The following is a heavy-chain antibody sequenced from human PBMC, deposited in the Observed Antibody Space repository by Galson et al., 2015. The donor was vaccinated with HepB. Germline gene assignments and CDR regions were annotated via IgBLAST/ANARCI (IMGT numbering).Heavy chain of an antibody. CDR3: ARSMVGTYSYGMDV. CDR2: MYPGGSDT. CDR1: GYSFSSYW. Sequence: QSGAAVKKPGESLKISCEGSGYSFSSYWIGWVRQVAVIGLEGQAIMYPGGSDTRYRPSFPGQVTISIDKSISTAYLQWNSLKASDTAMYYCARSMVGTYSYGMDVWGQGTTVTVSS. J-gene: IGHJ6*02. D-gene: IGHD2-21*02. V-gene: IGHV5-51*03.